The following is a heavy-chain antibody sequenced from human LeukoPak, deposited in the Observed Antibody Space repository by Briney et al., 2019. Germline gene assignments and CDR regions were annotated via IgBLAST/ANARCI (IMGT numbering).Heavy chain of an antibody. CDR3: AKVLPGSGTYYNQDLDY. CDR1: GFTFSSYW. V-gene: IGHV3-23*01. Sequence: GGSLRLSCAASGFTFSSYWMSWVRQVPGKGLEWVSAISGPGTSTYYADSVKGRFTISRDNSKNTLYLQINNLRANDTAVYYCAKVLPGSGTYYNQDLDYWGQGTLVTVSS. CDR2: ISGPGTST. J-gene: IGHJ4*02. D-gene: IGHD3-10*01.